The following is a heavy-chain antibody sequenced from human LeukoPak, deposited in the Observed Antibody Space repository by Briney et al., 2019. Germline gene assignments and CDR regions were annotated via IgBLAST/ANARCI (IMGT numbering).Heavy chain of an antibody. CDR2: IYYSGST. D-gene: IGHD3-10*01. V-gene: IGHV4-59*01. Sequence: SETLSLTCTVSAGPISSYYWSWIRQPPAKGLEGVRYIYYSGSTNYNPSLKSRVTISVDTSKNQFSLNLSSVTAADTAVYMYARDTSRGGAIGFEHWGQGTLVTVSS. CDR1: AGPISSYY. J-gene: IGHJ4*02. CDR3: ARDTSRGGAIGFEH.